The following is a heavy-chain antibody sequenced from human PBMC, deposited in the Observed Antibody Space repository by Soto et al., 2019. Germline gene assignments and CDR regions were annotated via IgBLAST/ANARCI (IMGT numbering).Heavy chain of an antibody. Sequence: SVKVSCKASGGTFSSYAISWVRQAPGQGLEWMGGIIPIFGTAHYAQKFQGRVTITADESTSKAYMELSSLRSEDTAVYYCATAQYCSSTSCYDRGMISYYYYGKDVWGKGPTVTVSS. J-gene: IGHJ6*04. CDR3: ATAQYCSSTSCYDRGMISYYYYGKDV. CDR2: IIPIFGTA. CDR1: GGTFSSYA. D-gene: IGHD2-2*01. V-gene: IGHV1-69*13.